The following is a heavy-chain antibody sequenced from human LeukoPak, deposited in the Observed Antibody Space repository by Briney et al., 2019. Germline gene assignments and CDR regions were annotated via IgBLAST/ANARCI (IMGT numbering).Heavy chain of an antibody. CDR1: GNTFTGYY. CDR2: INPNSGGT. Sequence: ASVKVSCKASGNTFTGYYMHWVRQAPGQGPEWMGWINPNSGGTNYAQKFQGRVTMTRDTSISTAYMELSRLRSDDTAVYYCARDFGEVGSIAVAGTGYWGQGTLVTVSS. J-gene: IGHJ4*02. D-gene: IGHD6-19*01. V-gene: IGHV1-2*02. CDR3: ARDFGEVGSIAVAGTGY.